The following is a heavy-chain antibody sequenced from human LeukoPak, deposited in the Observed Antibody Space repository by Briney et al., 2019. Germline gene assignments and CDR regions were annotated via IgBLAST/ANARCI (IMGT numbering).Heavy chain of an antibody. CDR2: ISGDGGST. J-gene: IGHJ6*02. D-gene: IGHD6-13*01. CDR1: GYTFDDYA. CDR3: SRIAAAGTLLYYYGMDV. Sequence: GGTLRLSCAASGYTFDDYAMQWLRQAPGKGLEWVFLISGDGGSTYYADSVKGRFTIYRDNSKNSLYLQMNSLRTEDTALYYCSRIAAAGTLLYYYGMDVWGQGTTVTVSS. V-gene: IGHV3-43*02.